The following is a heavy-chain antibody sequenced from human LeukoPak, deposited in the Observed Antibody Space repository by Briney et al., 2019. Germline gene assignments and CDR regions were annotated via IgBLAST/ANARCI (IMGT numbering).Heavy chain of an antibody. CDR1: GGSISSYY. CDR2: IYSSGST. D-gene: IGHD4-17*01. J-gene: IGHJ3*02. Sequence: SETLSLTCTVSGGSISSYYWSWIWQPAGKGLEWIGRIYSSGSTIYNPSLKSRVTMSVDTSKNQFSLKVSSVTAADTAVYYCARDFVTTVTRDAFDIWGQGTMVTVSS. CDR3: ARDFVTTVTRDAFDI. V-gene: IGHV4-4*07.